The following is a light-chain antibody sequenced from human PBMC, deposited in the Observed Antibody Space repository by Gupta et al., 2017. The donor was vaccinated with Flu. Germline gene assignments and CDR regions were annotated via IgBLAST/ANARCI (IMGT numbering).Light chain of an antibody. V-gene: IGLV3-21*02. CDR2: DDS. Sequence: SYLLTPPPSLSVAPGQTARITCGGNNIGGKTVHWYRQRPGKAPVLVVYDDSGRPSGIPERFSGSKSGNTATLTISRVEAGDEADYYCQVWDSSSDLVVFGGGTKLTVL. CDR1: NIGGKT. J-gene: IGLJ2*01. CDR3: QVWDSSSDLVV.